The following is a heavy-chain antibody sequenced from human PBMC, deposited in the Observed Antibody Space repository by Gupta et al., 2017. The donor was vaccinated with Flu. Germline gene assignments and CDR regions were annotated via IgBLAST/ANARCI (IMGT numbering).Heavy chain of an antibody. V-gene: IGHV4-39*01. D-gene: IGHD3-22*01. J-gene: IGHJ4*02. CDR1: GDSITRGGYY. CDR3: VRLNYDSSGFYATFDY. CDR2: MSYSGSN. Sequence: QLQLQESGPRLVNPSETRSLTCSVSGDSITRGGYYWGWIRLPPRQGLGWIGSMSYSGSNHYNPSLKSRVTISSDTSKNQFSLKLSSVTAADTAVYYCVRLNYDSSGFYATFDYGGQGTLVTVSS.